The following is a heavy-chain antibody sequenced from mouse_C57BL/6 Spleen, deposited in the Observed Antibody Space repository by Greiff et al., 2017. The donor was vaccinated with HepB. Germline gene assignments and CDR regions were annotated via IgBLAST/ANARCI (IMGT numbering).Heavy chain of an antibody. CDR3: ARGGDGYYPWFAY. Sequence: VQLQQPGAELVRPGPSVKLSCKASGYTFTSYWMHWVKQRPGQGLEWIGVIDPSDSYTNYNQKFKGKATLTVDTSSSTAYMQLSSLTSEDSAVYYCARGGDGYYPWFAYWGQGTLVTVSA. J-gene: IGHJ3*01. CDR1: GYTFTSYW. V-gene: IGHV1-59*01. CDR2: IDPSDSYT. D-gene: IGHD2-3*01.